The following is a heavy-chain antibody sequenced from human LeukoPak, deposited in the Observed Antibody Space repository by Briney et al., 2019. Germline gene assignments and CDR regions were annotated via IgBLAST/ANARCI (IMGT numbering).Heavy chain of an antibody. V-gene: IGHV3-48*01. J-gene: IGHJ3*02. D-gene: IGHD3-22*01. CDR1: GFTFSSYS. Sequence: GGSLRLSCAASGFTFSSYSMNWVRQAPGKGLEWVSSISSSSSTIYYADSVKGRFAISRDNAKNSLYPQMNSLRAEDTAVYYCAREYYYDSSGYPEDAFDIWGQGTMVTVSS. CDR3: AREYYYDSSGYPEDAFDI. CDR2: ISSSSSTI.